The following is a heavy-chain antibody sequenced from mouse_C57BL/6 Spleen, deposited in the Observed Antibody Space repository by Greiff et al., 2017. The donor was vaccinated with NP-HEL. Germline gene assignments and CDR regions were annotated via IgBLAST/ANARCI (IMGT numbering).Heavy chain of an antibody. CDR2: IYPGSGST. CDR1: GYTFTSYW. CDR3: ARGATVVARGFAY. Sequence: QVHLKQPGAELVRPGSSVKLSCKASGYTFTSYWMHWVKQRPIQGLEWIGDIYPGSGSTNYNEKFKSKATLTVDTSSSTAYMQLSSLTSEDSAVYYCARGATVVARGFAYWGQGTLVTVSA. D-gene: IGHD1-1*01. J-gene: IGHJ3*01. V-gene: IGHV1-55*01.